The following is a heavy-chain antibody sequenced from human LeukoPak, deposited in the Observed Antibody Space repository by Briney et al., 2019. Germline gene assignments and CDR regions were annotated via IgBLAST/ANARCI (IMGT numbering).Heavy chain of an antibody. CDR3: ARYYYGSGSSSRTFDY. J-gene: IGHJ4*02. Sequence: GASVKVSCKASGGTFSSYAISWVRQAPGQGLEWMGRIIPILGIANYAQKFQGRVTITADKSTSTAYMELSSLRSEDTAVYYCARYYYGSGSSSRTFDYWGQGTLVTVSS. CDR1: GGTFSSYA. CDR2: IIPILGIA. D-gene: IGHD3-10*01. V-gene: IGHV1-69*04.